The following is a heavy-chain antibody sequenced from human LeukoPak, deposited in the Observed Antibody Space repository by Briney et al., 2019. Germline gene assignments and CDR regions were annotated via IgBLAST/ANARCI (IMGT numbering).Heavy chain of an antibody. CDR2: IYYSGST. D-gene: IGHD6-19*01. V-gene: IGHV4-31*03. J-gene: IGHJ5*02. CDR3: ARVRVAVAGRGWFDP. Sequence: SQTLSLTCTVSGGSISSGGYYWSWIRQHPGKGLEWIGYIYYSGSTYYNPSLKSRVTISVDTSKNQFSLKLSSVTAADTAVYYCARVRVAVAGRGWFDPWGQGTLVTVSS. CDR1: GGSISSGGYY.